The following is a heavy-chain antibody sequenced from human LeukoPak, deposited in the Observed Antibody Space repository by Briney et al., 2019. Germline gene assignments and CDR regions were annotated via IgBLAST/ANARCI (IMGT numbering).Heavy chain of an antibody. CDR2: IYDSGST. CDR3: ATSLSNYYNYYIEV. D-gene: IGHD2/OR15-2a*01. V-gene: IGHV4-59*01. J-gene: IGHJ6*03. Sequence: SQTLSLTYTLSGDSIRSYYWNWIRQPPGKGLEWIGYIYDSGSTNYNPSLKSRVAISIDTSKNQFSLKMSSVTAADTAVYYCATSLSNYYNYYIEVWGKGTTVTVSS. CDR1: GDSIRSYY.